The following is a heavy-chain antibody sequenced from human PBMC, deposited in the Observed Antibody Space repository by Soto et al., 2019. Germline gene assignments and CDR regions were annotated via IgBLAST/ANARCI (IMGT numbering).Heavy chain of an antibody. D-gene: IGHD3-3*01. J-gene: IGHJ6*02. V-gene: IGHV3-23*01. CDR2: ISSSGDGT. CDR3: AKNGDFWSWGMDV. CDR1: GFTFSTYA. Sequence: GGSLRLSCAASGFTFSTYAMTWVRQAPGKGLEWVAIISSSGDGTYYVDSVKGQFTISRDNSRNTLNLQVNSLRAEDTAVYYCAKNGDFWSWGMDVWGQGTTVTVSS.